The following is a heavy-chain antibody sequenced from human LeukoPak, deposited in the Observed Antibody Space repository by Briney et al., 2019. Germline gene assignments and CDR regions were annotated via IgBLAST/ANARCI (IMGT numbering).Heavy chain of an antibody. Sequence: PSETLSLTCTVSGGSISSSSDYWGWLRQPPGKGLEWIGSLYYTGTTYYNLSLKSRVTISVDTSKNQFSLKLSSVTAADTAVYYCARELGYCGGGRCSDYWGQGTLVTVSS. D-gene: IGHD2-15*01. J-gene: IGHJ4*02. V-gene: IGHV4-39*01. CDR2: LYYTGTT. CDR1: GGSISSSSDY. CDR3: ARELGYCGGGRCSDY.